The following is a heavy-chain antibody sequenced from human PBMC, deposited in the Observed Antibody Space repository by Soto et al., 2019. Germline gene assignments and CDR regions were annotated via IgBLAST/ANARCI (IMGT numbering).Heavy chain of an antibody. CDR1: GGSISSVGHY. CDR2: IYYSGST. Sequence: SETLSLTCSVSGGSISSVGHYWTWIRQQPGKGLEWIGYIYYSGSTDYNPSLKSRVTISVDRFKNQFSLNLSSVTAADTAIYYCARASQCNSYFGCFAWLDYWGQGTLVTVSS. V-gene: IGHV4-31*03. D-gene: IGHD3-9*01. CDR3: ARASQCNSYFGCFAWLDY. J-gene: IGHJ4*02.